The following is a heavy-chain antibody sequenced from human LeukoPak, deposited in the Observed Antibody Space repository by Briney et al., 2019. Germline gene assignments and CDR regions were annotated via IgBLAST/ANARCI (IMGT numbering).Heavy chain of an antibody. J-gene: IGHJ4*02. CDR3: ARSRSPLGNGSYFDY. CDR1: GFTFSSYS. D-gene: IGHD4-23*01. Sequence: GGSLRLSCAASGFTFSSYSMNWVRQAPGKGLEWVSYISSSSSTIYYADSVKGRFTISRDNAKNSLYLQMNSLRAEDTAVYYCARSRSPLGNGSYFDYWGQGTLVTVSS. CDR2: ISSSSSTI. V-gene: IGHV3-48*04.